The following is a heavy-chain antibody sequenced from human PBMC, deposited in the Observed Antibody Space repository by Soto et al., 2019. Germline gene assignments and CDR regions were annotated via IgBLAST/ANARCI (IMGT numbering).Heavy chain of an antibody. J-gene: IGHJ6*02. CDR3: AKVTVPGWSGYSGYGMDV. CDR1: GFTFSNYW. V-gene: IGHV3-30*18. D-gene: IGHD3-3*01. CDR2: ITYDGTNK. Sequence: GSLRLSCAASGFTFSNYWMHWVRRAPGKGLVWVAVITYDGTNKYYADSVKGRFTISRDNSKNTLYLQMNSLRAEDTAVYYCAKVTVPGWSGYSGYGMDVWGPGTTVNVSS.